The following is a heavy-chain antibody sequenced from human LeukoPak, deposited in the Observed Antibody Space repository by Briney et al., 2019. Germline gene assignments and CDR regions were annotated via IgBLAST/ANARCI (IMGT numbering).Heavy chain of an antibody. CDR3: AKDLPPVVVVVARGGFDY. CDR1: GFTFSCYA. CDR2: ISGSGGST. D-gene: IGHD2-15*01. J-gene: IGHJ4*02. V-gene: IGHV3-23*01. Sequence: GGSLRLSWAASGFTFSCYAMSWVRQAPGKGLEWVSAISGSGGSTYYAGSVKGRFTISRDNSKNTLYLQMNSLRAEDTAVYYCAKDLPPVVVVVARGGFDYWGQGTLVTVCS.